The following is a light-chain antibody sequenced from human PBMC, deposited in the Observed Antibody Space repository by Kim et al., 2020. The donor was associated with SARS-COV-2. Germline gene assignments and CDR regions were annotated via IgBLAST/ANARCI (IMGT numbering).Light chain of an antibody. J-gene: IGKJ1*01. CDR3: QQYDNLSWT. V-gene: IGKV1-33*01. Sequence: ASVGNRVTITCQASQDISNYLNWYQQKPGKAPPLLIYDASNLKTGVSSRFSGSGSETDFTFTISSLQPEDIATYYCQQYDNLSWTFGQGTKVDIK. CDR1: QDISNY. CDR2: DAS.